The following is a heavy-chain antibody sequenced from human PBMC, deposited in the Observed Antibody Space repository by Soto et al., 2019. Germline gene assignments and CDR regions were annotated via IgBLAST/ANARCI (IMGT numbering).Heavy chain of an antibody. D-gene: IGHD1-26*01. CDR2: ISYDGSNK. V-gene: IGHV3-30-3*01. CDR3: ARVRSGSYYYYYGMDV. J-gene: IGHJ6*02. CDR1: GFTFSSYA. Sequence: LRLSCAASGFTFSSYAMHWVRQAPGKGLEWVAVISYDGSNKYYADSVKGRFTISRDNSKNTLYLQMNSLRAEDTAVYYCARVRSGSYYYYYGMDVWGQGTTVTVSS.